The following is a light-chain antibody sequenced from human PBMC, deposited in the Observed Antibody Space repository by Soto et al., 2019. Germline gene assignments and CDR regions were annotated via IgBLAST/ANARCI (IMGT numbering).Light chain of an antibody. Sequence: QSVLTQPRSVSGSPGQSVTISCTGTSSDVGGYNYVSWYQQHPGKAPKLMIYDVSKRPSGVPDRFSGSKSGNTASLTISGLQAVDEADYYCCSYAGSYVFGTGTKGTVL. CDR3: CSYAGSYV. J-gene: IGLJ1*01. CDR2: DVS. CDR1: SSDVGGYNY. V-gene: IGLV2-11*01.